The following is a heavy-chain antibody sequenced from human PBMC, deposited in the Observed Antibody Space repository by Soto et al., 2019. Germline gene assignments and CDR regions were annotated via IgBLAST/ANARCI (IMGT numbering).Heavy chain of an antibody. V-gene: IGHV3-48*01. CDR1: GFTFSMYS. Sequence: EVQLVESGGGLVQPGGSLRLSCVASGFTFSMYSMNWVRQAPGKGPEWLSYISSSSSTIYYADSVKGRFTISRDNAKNSLYLQMNSLRAEDTAVYHCVRGADDHWGQGTLVTVSS. J-gene: IGHJ4*02. CDR2: ISSSSSTI. D-gene: IGHD6-19*01. CDR3: VRGADDH.